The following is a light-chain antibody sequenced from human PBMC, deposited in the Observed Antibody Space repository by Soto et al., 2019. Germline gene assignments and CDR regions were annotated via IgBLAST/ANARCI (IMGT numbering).Light chain of an antibody. Sequence: DIQMTQSPSTLSASVGDRVIITCRASQSISSWLAWYQQKPGTAPKLLIYKASTLQSGVPSRFSGSGSGTEFTLTISSRQTDDSATYYCQQYSDNWTFGQGTKVEIK. CDR3: QQYSDNWT. V-gene: IGKV1-5*03. J-gene: IGKJ1*01. CDR1: QSISSW. CDR2: KAS.